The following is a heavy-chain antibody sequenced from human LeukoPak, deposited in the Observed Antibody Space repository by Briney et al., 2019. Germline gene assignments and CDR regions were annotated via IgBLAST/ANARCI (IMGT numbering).Heavy chain of an antibody. CDR2: ISSGGSTK. J-gene: IGHJ4*02. D-gene: IGHD3-22*01. CDR1: GFTFSDYY. V-gene: IGHV3-11*01. CDR3: AREDYDSSGYYPDC. Sequence: GGSLRLSCAASGFTFSDYYMSWIRQAPGRGLEWVSYISSGGSTKYYADSVKGRFTISRDNAQNSLYLQMNSLRAEDTAVYYCAREDYDSSGYYPDCWGQGTLVTVSS.